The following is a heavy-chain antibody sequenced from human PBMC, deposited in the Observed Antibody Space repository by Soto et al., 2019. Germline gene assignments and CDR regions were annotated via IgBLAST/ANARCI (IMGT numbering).Heavy chain of an antibody. CDR1: GFTFSSYG. J-gene: IGHJ6*02. CDR2: ISYDGSNK. V-gene: IGHV3-30*18. Sequence: GGSLRLSCAASGFTFSSYGMHWVRQAPGKGLEWVAVISYDGSNKYYADSVKGRFTISRDNSKNTLYLQMNSLRAEDTAVYYCAKDQKDSSGWDPNYYYYYGMDVWGQGTTVTVSS. D-gene: IGHD6-19*01. CDR3: AKDQKDSSGWDPNYYYYYGMDV.